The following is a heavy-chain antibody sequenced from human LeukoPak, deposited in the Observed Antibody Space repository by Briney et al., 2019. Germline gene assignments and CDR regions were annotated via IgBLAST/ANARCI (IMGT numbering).Heavy chain of an antibody. Sequence: GGSLRLSCAASGFTFSSYWMSWVRQAPGKGLEWVANIKQDGSEKYYVDSVKGRFTISRDNAKNSLYLQMNSLRAEDTAVYYCARGAIIAVAGNFDYWGQGTLATVSS. V-gene: IGHV3-7*01. J-gene: IGHJ4*02. CDR2: IKQDGSEK. CDR1: GFTFSSYW. CDR3: ARGAIIAVAGNFDY. D-gene: IGHD6-19*01.